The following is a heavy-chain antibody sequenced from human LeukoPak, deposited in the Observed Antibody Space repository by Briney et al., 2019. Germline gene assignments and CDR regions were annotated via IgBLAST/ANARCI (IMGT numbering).Heavy chain of an antibody. Sequence: PSETLSLTCNVSGGSMSNIYYWGWIRQPPGKGLEWIGSIYYSGSTYYNPSLKSRVTISVDTSKNQFSLKLSSVTAADTAVYYCARHTEMGFGGYSYGYVDYWGQGTLVTVSS. V-gene: IGHV4-39*07. J-gene: IGHJ4*02. D-gene: IGHD5-18*01. CDR1: GGSMSNIYY. CDR2: IYYSGST. CDR3: ARHTEMGFGGYSYGYVDY.